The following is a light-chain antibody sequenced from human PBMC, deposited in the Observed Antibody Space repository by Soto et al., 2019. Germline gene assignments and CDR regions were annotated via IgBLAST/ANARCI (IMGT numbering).Light chain of an antibody. CDR1: QSVNNY. Sequence: EIVLKQSPGTLSLSPGERATLSCRASQSVNNYLAWYQQKPGQAPRLLIYDASNRAAGIPARFSGSGSGTDFTLPISSLEPDDSAVYYCQQRGNWPWLTFGGGTRVEVK. J-gene: IGKJ4*01. CDR2: DAS. V-gene: IGKV3-11*01. CDR3: QQRGNWPWLT.